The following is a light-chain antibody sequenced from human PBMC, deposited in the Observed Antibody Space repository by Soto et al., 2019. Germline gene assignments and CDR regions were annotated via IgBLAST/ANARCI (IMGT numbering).Light chain of an antibody. CDR2: ANN. Sequence: QSVLTQPPSVSLAPGQRVTISCTGSSSNIAAGYDVHWYQQLPGTAPKLLIYANNNRPSGVPERFSGSHSGTSASLAITGLQAEDEADYYCQSYDSSLSGYVFGTGTKVTVL. CDR1: SSNIAAGYD. CDR3: QSYDSSLSGYV. V-gene: IGLV1-40*01. J-gene: IGLJ1*01.